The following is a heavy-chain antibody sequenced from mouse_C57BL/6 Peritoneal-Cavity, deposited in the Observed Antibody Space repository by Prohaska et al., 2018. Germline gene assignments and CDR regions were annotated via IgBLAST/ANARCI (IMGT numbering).Heavy chain of an antibody. CDR1: CYSITSGYY. V-gene: IGHV3-6*01. CDR3: ASVDYPYAMDY. CDR2: ISYDGSN. D-gene: IGHD2-4*01. Sequence: DVHLQESGPGLVQPSQSQSLTCSVTCYSITSGYYWNWIRQFSGNKLEWMGYISYDGSNNYNPSLKNRISITRDTSKNQFVLKLNSGTTEDTATYYCASVDYPYAMDYWGQGTSVTVSS. J-gene: IGHJ4*01.